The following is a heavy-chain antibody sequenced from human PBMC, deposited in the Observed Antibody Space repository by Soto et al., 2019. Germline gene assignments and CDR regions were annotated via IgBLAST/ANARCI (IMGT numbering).Heavy chain of an antibody. CDR1: GYTLKTYD. CDR3: ARTVRWNGHEYGLDV. D-gene: IGHD1-1*01. Sequence: QVQLVQSGAEVKTPGASVKISCKASGYTLKTYDLHWVRQAPGQGLEWMGRITAANDDTKYSQTFQVRVTISWDIPANIGYLQMDGLTSEDTAVYYCARTVRWNGHEYGLDVWGQGTTVSV. V-gene: IGHV1-3*01. CDR2: ITAANDDT. J-gene: IGHJ6*02.